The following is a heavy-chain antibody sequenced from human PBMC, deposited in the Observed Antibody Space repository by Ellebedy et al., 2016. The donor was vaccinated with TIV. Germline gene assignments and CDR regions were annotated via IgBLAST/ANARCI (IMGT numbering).Heavy chain of an antibody. CDR2: INHSGST. CDR1: GGSLSSDY. J-gene: IGHJ4*02. CDR3: ARAFQYSSGWAFDY. D-gene: IGHD6-19*01. V-gene: IGHV4-34*01. Sequence: MPSETLSLTCAVHGGSLSSDYWSWIRQSPEKGLEWIGEINHSGSTSYNPSLKSRVSISVDTPKKQFSLKLSSVTAADTAVYYRARAFQYSSGWAFDYWGQGTLVTVSS.